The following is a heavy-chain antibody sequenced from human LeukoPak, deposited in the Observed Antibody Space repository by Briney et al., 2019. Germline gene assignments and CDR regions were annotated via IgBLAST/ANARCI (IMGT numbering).Heavy chain of an antibody. J-gene: IGHJ4*02. CDR1: GYTFTSYG. V-gene: IGHV1-18*01. Sequence: GASVKVSCKASGYTFTSYGISWVRQAPGQGLEWMGWISAYNGNTNYAQKLQGRVTMTTDTSTSTACMELRSLRSDDTAVYYCASEAYGSGSYTYWGQGTLVTVSS. CDR3: ASEAYGSGSYTY. CDR2: ISAYNGNT. D-gene: IGHD3-10*01.